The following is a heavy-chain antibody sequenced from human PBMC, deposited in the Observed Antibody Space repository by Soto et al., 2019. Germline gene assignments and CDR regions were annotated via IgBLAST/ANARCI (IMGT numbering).Heavy chain of an antibody. V-gene: IGHV4-34*01. CDR1: GGSFSGYY. Sequence: QVQLQQWGAGLLKPSETLSLTCAVYGGSFSGYYWSWFRQPPGRGWEWIGEINHSGSTNYNPSLKSRVTISVDTSKNQFSLKLSSVTAADTAVYYCARKSGSSWYRRFGFDPWGQGTLVTVSS. J-gene: IGHJ5*02. D-gene: IGHD6-13*01. CDR3: ARKSGSSWYRRFGFDP. CDR2: INHSGST.